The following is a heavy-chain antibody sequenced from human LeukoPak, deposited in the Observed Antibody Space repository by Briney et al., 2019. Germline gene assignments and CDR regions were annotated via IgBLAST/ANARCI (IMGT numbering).Heavy chain of an antibody. CDR2: IYTSGST. CDR1: GNSISSYY. D-gene: IGHD4-11*01. V-gene: IGHV4-4*07. Sequence: PSETLSLTCTVSGNSISSYYWSWIRQPAGKGLEWIGRIYTSGSTNYNPSLESRVTMSVDTSKNQFSLNLSSVTAADTAFYYCARETTGLARYFDYWGQGTLVTVSS. CDR3: ARETTGLARYFDY. J-gene: IGHJ4*02.